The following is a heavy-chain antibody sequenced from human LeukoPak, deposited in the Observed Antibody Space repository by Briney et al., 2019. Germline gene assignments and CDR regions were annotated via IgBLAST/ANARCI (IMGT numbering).Heavy chain of an antibody. J-gene: IGHJ4*02. CDR3: VRGSGFLLDY. V-gene: IGHV3-7*01. CDR1: GFTFSNHW. Sequence: PGGSLRLSCAASGFTFSNHWMSWVRQTPGKGLEWVAKIKEDGSERYYVDSVKGRFTISRDDANYSVYLQLNTLRVEDTAVYHCVRGSGFLLDYWGQGTLVTASS. D-gene: IGHD6-19*01. CDR2: IKEDGSER.